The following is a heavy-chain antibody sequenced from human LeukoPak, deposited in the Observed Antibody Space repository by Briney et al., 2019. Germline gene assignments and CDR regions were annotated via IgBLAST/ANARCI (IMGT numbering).Heavy chain of an antibody. V-gene: IGHV3-30-3*01. Sequence: PGGSLRLSCAASGFTFSSYAMHWVRQAPGKGLEWVAVISYDGSNKYYADSVKGRFTISRDNSKNTLYLQMNSLRADDTALYYCARSVPDYTRFDYWGQGALVTVSS. J-gene: IGHJ4*02. CDR2: ISYDGSNK. CDR3: ARSVPDYTRFDY. D-gene: IGHD4-11*01. CDR1: GFTFSSYA.